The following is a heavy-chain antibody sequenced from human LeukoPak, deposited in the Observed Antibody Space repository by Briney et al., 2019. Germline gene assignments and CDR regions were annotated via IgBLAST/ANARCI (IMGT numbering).Heavy chain of an antibody. CDR3: ARAVPDYYYGMDV. J-gene: IGHJ6*02. CDR1: GYTFTSYY. CDR2: INPSGGST. V-gene: IGHV1-46*01. Sequence: ASVKVSCKASGYTFTSYYMHWVRQAPGQGLEWMGIINPSGGSTSYAQKFQGRVTMTRDTSTSTVYMELSRLRSDDTAVYYCARAVPDYYYGMDVWGQGTTVTVSS. D-gene: IGHD6-6*01.